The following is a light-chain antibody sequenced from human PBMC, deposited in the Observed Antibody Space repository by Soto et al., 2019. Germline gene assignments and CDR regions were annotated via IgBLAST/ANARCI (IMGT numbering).Light chain of an antibody. CDR3: TSYAGNKWV. CDR1: SSDVGGYNY. V-gene: IGLV2-8*01. J-gene: IGLJ3*02. CDR2: EVS. Sequence: QSALTQPPSASGSPGQSVTISCTGTSSDVGGYNYVSWYQHHPGKAPKLMIYEVSKRPSGVPDRFSGFKSGNTASLTVSGLQDEDEADYFSTSYAGNKWVFGGGTKVTVL.